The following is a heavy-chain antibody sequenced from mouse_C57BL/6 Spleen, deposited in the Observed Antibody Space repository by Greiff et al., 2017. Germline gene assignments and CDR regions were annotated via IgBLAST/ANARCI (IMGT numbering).Heavy chain of an antibody. CDR1: GFTFSDYY. J-gene: IGHJ1*03. V-gene: IGHV5-16*01. Sequence: EVKLMESEGGLVQPGSSMKLSCTASGFTFSDYYMAWVRQVPEKGLEWVAHINYDGSSTYYLDSLKSRFIISRDNAKNILYLQMSSLKSEDTATYYCAREDYYGSSYWYFDVWGTGTTVTVSS. D-gene: IGHD1-1*01. CDR3: AREDYYGSSYWYFDV. CDR2: INYDGSST.